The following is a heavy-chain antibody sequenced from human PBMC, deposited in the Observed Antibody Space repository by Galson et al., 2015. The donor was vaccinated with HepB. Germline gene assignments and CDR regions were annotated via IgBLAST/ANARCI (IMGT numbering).Heavy chain of an antibody. CDR3: ARGGGYYYYYGMDV. CDR2: IYTSGST. V-gene: IGHV4-61*02. D-gene: IGHD2-15*01. J-gene: IGHJ6*02. Sequence: TLSLTCTVSGGSISSGSYYWSWIRQPAGKGLEWIGRIYTSGSTNYNPSLKSRVTISVDTSKNQFSLKLSSVTAADTAVYYCARGGGYYYYYGMDVWGQGTTVTVSS. CDR1: GGSISSGSYY.